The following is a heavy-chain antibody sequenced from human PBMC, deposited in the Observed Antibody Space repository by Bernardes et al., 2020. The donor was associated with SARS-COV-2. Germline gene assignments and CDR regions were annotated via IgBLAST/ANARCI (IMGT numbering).Heavy chain of an antibody. CDR1: GYTFTSYY. CDR2: INPNSGAT. J-gene: IGHJ4*02. V-gene: IGHV1-2*02. CDR3: ARDLTGTASAY. Sequence: SVKVSGKASGYTFTSYYMHWVRQVPGQGLEWMGWINPNSGATNYAQNLQGRVTITRDTSVTTVYMELSRLRSDDTAVYYCARDLTGTASAYWGQGTLVTVSS. D-gene: IGHD1-7*01.